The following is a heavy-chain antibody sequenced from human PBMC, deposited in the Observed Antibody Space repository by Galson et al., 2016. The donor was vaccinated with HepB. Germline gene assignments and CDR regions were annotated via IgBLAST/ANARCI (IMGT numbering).Heavy chain of an antibody. CDR1: GDSISRGEKY. D-gene: IGHD3-10*01. Sequence: TLSLTCTVSGDSISRGEKYWTWTRQHPGKGLEWIGYIYDSGSTYYNPSLRSRVTISVDTSKNQFSLRLTSVTAADTAVYYCGRGTSGSGRWFDPWGQGTLVTVSS. J-gene: IGHJ5*02. V-gene: IGHV4-31*03. CDR2: IYDSGST. CDR3: GRGTSGSGRWFDP.